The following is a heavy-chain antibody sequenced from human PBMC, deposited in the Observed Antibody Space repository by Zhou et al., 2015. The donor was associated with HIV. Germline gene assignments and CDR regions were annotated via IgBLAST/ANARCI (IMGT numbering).Heavy chain of an antibody. Sequence: QVQLVQSGAEVKKPGSSVKVSCKASGGTFSSYAISWVRQAPGQGLEWMGGIIPIFGTANYAQKFQGRVTITADESTSTAYMELSSLRSEDTAVYYCARAMVQGVTNTPNDAFDIWGQGTMVTVSS. V-gene: IGHV1-69*01. J-gene: IGHJ3*02. CDR3: ARAMVQGVTNTPNDAFDI. CDR2: IIPIFGTA. D-gene: IGHD3-10*01. CDR1: GGTFSSYA.